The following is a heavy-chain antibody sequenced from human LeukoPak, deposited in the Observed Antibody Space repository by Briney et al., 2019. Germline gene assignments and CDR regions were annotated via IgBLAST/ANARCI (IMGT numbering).Heavy chain of an antibody. V-gene: IGHV4-39*07. CDR3: ARRMIMVRDAFDR. CDR1: GGSVTSNNFH. J-gene: IGHJ3*02. CDR2: IYNIRTT. D-gene: IGHD3-10*01. Sequence: SETLFLTCNVSGGSVTSNNFHWGWIRQPPGKGLEWIGIIYNIRTTSYSPSLKSRVTISVDTSKNQFSLKMTSMTAADTAMYFCARRMIMVRDAFDRWGPGTMVTVSS.